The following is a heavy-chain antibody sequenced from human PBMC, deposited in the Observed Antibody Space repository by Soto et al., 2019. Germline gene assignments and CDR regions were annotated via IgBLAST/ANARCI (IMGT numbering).Heavy chain of an antibody. CDR3: ASPYYDSSGADDAFDI. CDR2: INPNSGDT. V-gene: IGHV1-2*02. D-gene: IGHD3-22*01. J-gene: IGHJ3*02. Sequence: ASVKVSCKASGSTFTGNCMRWVRRAPGPGLHWMGWINPNSGDTNYAQKSQGRVTVTRGTSINTAYMELSRLRFDDTAVYYCASPYYDSSGADDAFDIWGQGTMVTVSS. CDR1: GSTFTGNC.